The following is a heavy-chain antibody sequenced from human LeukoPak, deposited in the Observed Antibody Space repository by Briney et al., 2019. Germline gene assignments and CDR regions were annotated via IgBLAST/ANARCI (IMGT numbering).Heavy chain of an antibody. V-gene: IGHV4-30-2*01. CDR1: GGSISSGGYS. Sequence: SQTLSLTCAVSGGSISSGGYSWSWLRQPPGRGLEWIGYIYHSGSTYYNPSLKSRVTISVDRSKNQFSLKLSSVTAADTAVYYCARGPPYDAFDIWGQGTMVTVSS. J-gene: IGHJ3*02. CDR3: ARGPPYDAFDI. CDR2: IYHSGST.